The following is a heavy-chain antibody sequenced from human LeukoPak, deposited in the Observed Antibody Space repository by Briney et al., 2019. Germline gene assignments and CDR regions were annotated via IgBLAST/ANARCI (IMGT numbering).Heavy chain of an antibody. CDR3: ARRFIAAAGTPFDY. CDR2: ISAYNGNT. J-gene: IGHJ4*02. V-gene: IGHV1-18*01. CDR1: GYTFTSYG. Sequence: ASVKVSCKASGYTFTSYGISWVRQALGQGLEWMGWISAYNGNTNYAQKLQGRVTMTTDTSTSTAYMELRSPRSDDTAVYYCARRFIAAAGTPFDYWGQGTLVTVSS. D-gene: IGHD6-13*01.